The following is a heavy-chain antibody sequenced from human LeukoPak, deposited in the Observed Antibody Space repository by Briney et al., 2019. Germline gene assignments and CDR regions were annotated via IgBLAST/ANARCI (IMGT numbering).Heavy chain of an antibody. J-gene: IGHJ4*02. CDR3: ARVRGCYGSGSYDFPIGY. CDR1: GYTFTSYG. V-gene: IGHV1-18*01. CDR2: ISAYNGNT. Sequence: ASVKVSCEASGYTFTSYGISWVRQAPGQGLEWMGWISAYNGNTNYAQKLQGRVTMTTDTSTSTAYMELRSLRSDDTAVYYCARVRGCYGSGSYDFPIGYWGQGTLVTVPS. D-gene: IGHD3-10*01.